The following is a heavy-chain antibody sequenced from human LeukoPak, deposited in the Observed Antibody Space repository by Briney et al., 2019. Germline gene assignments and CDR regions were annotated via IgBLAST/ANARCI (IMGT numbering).Heavy chain of an antibody. D-gene: IGHD3-22*01. V-gene: IGHV3-23*01. CDR3: PKDLHYYVAMDV. CDR2: SIGSDYKA. J-gene: IGHJ6*01. Sequence: GGSLRLSCAASGFTIGGASMTWVRQAPGKGLEWVSSIGSDYKARYSESVKRRFAISTDNSQGTVILQMNSLSAENTALNYCPKDLHYYVAMDVWGQGGAASVCS. CDR1: GFTIGGAS.